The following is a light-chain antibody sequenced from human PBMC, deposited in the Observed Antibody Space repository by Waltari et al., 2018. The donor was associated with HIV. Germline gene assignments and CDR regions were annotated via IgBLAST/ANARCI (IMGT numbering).Light chain of an antibody. CDR1: NSDLGTYDY. CDR3: SSFANRDGFYVL. Sequence: QSALTQPHSASGSPGQSVTLSCTGTNSDLGTYDYVSWYQQHPGKAPKLVISEVTKRPSGVSDRFSGSKSGNTAFLTVSGLQAEDEADYYCSSFANRDGFYVLFGGGTRLTVL. CDR2: EVT. J-gene: IGLJ2*01. V-gene: IGLV2-8*01.